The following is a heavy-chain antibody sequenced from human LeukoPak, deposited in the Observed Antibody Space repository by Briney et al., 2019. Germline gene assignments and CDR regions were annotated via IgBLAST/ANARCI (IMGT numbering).Heavy chain of an antibody. V-gene: IGHV4-31*03. J-gene: IGHJ5*02. CDR1: GGSISSGGYY. CDR3: ARVSCSSTRCYKDWGQNWFDP. Sequence: SQTLSLTCTVSGGSISSGGYYWSWIRQHPGKGLEWIGYIYYSGSTYYNPSLKSRVTISVDTSKNQFSLKLSSVTAADTAVYFWARVSCSSTRCYKDWGQNWFDPWGQGTLVTVSS. D-gene: IGHD2-2*02. CDR2: IYYSGST.